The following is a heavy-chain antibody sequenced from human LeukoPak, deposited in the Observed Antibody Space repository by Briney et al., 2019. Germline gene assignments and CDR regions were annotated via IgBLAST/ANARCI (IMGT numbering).Heavy chain of an antibody. J-gene: IGHJ4*02. CDR3: ARLGGNLSR. V-gene: IGHV3-48*03. CDR1: GFNFSTSD. Sequence: GGSLRLSCVASGFNFSTSDMNWVRQAPGKGLDWVAYITTRGTTTYYADSVKGRFTPCRDNAKNSLYLQMNTLRAEDTAVYYCARLGGNLSRWGQGTLVTVFS. D-gene: IGHD1-26*01. CDR2: ITTRGTTT.